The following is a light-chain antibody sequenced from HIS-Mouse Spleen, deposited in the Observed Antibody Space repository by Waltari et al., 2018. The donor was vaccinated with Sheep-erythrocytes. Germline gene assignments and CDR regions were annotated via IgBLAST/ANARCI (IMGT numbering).Light chain of an antibody. J-gene: IGKJ4*01. CDR3: QQYYSTPLT. V-gene: IGKV4-1*01. Sequence: DIVMTQSPDSLAVSLGESATINSKSMQGVLYSSNNKNYLAWYQQKPGQPPKPLIYWASTRESGVPDRFSGSGSGTDFTLTISSLQAEDVAVYYCQQYYSTPLTFGGGTKVEIK. CDR2: WAS. CDR1: QGVLYSSNNKNY.